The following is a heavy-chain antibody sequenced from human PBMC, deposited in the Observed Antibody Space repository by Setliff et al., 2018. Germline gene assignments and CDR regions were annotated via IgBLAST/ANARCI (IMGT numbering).Heavy chain of an antibody. CDR2: INHSGST. J-gene: IGHJ6*02. Sequence: PSETLSLTCAVYGGSFSGYYWSWIRQPPGKGLEWIGEINHSGSTNYNPSLKSRVTISVDTSKNQFSLKLSPVTAADTAVYYCARGKVLYDYVWGSYRYEDYYYGMDVWGQGTTVTVSS. D-gene: IGHD3-16*02. V-gene: IGHV4-34*01. CDR3: ARGKVLYDYVWGSYRYEDYYYGMDV. CDR1: GGSFSGYY.